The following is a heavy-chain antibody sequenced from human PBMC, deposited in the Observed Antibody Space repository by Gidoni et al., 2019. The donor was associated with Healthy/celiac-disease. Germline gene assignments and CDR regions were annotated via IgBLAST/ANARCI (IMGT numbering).Heavy chain of an antibody. D-gene: IGHD3-3*01. V-gene: IGHV3-72*01. CDR3: ARGQYDFWSGYYTNDY. Sequence: EVQLVESGGGLVQPGGSLRLSCAASGFTLRYPSLDWVRQAPGNGLEWVGRTRNKANSYTTEYAASVKGRFTISRDDSKNSLYLQMNSLKTEDTAVYYCARGQYDFWSGYYTNDYWGQGTLVTVSS. CDR2: TRNKANSYTT. J-gene: IGHJ4*02. CDR1: GFTLRYPS.